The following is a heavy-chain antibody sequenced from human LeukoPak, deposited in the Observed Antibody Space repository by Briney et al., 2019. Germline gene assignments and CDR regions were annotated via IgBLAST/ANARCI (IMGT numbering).Heavy chain of an antibody. D-gene: IGHD3-10*01. V-gene: IGHV4-59*08. Sequence: KPSQTLSLTCTVSGDSISSYYWSWIRQPPGKGLEWIGYISYSGSTNYNPSLKSRVTISVDTSKNQFSLKLSSVTAADTAVYYCARQYYYGSGLDCWGQGTLVTVSS. J-gene: IGHJ4*02. CDR2: ISYSGST. CDR1: GDSISSYY. CDR3: ARQYYYGSGLDC.